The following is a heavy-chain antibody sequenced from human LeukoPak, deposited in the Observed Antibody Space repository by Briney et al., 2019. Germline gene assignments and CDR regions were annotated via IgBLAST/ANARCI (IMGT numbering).Heavy chain of an antibody. Sequence: PGGSLRLSCAASGFTFDDYAMHWVRQAPGKGLEWVSGISWNSGSIGYADSVKGPFTISRDNAKNSLYLQMNSLRAEDTALYYCAKDGGDSSGWYRTRRHQNWYFDLWGRGTLVTVSS. V-gene: IGHV3-9*01. CDR2: ISWNSGSI. J-gene: IGHJ2*01. CDR1: GFTFDDYA. CDR3: AKDGGDSSGWYRTRRHQNWYFDL. D-gene: IGHD6-19*01.